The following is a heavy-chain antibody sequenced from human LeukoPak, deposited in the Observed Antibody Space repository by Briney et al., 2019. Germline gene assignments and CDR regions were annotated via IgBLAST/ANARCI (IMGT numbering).Heavy chain of an antibody. D-gene: IGHD3-22*01. J-gene: IGHJ4*02. CDR3: ARDTGPYYDSRSDY. Sequence: GASVKVSCKASGYTFTSYGISWVRQAPGQGLEWMGWISAYNGNTNYAQKLQGRVTMTPDTSTGTAYMELRSLRSDDTAVYYCARDTGPYYDSRSDYWGQGTLVTVSS. V-gene: IGHV1-18*01. CDR1: GYTFTSYG. CDR2: ISAYNGNT.